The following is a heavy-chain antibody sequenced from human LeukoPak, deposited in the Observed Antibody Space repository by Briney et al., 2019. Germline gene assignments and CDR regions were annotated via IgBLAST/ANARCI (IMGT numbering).Heavy chain of an antibody. J-gene: IGHJ3*02. CDR1: GSISSYY. D-gene: IGHD2-2*01. CDR3: ARQKCTSTSCLTKNAFDI. V-gene: IGHV4-4*09. Sequence: PSETLSLTRTVSGSISSYYWSWIRQPPGKGLEWIGYIYTSGSTNYNPSLKSRVTISVDTSKNQFSLDLSSVTAADTAVCYCARQKCTSTSCLTKNAFDIWGQGTMVTVSS. CDR2: IYTSGST.